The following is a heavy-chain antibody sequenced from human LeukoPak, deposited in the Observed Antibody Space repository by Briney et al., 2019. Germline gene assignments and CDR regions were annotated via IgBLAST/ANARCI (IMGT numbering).Heavy chain of an antibody. V-gene: IGHV3-74*01. CDR1: GFTFSSYW. J-gene: IGHJ4*02. Sequence: GGSLRLSCAASGFTFSSYWIHCVRQAPGRGLVWVSRINSDGSSTSYADSVKGRFTISRDNAKNTLYLQMNSLRAEDTAVYYCAKDLDPDYFDSWGQGTLVTVSS. CDR3: AKDLDPDYFDS. CDR2: INSDGSST.